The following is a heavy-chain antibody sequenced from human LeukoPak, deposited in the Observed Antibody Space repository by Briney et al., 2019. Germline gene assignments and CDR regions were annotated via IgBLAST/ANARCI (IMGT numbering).Heavy chain of an antibody. J-gene: IGHJ4*02. CDR3: AGDASNYYDSSGFYY. D-gene: IGHD3-22*01. Sequence: GGSPRLSCAASGFTFSSYSMNWVRRAPGKGLEWVSSISSSSSYIYYADSVKGRFTISRDNAKNSLYLQMNSLRAEDTAVYYCAGDASNYYDSSGFYYWGQGTLVTVSS. V-gene: IGHV3-21*01. CDR1: GFTFSSYS. CDR2: ISSSSSYI.